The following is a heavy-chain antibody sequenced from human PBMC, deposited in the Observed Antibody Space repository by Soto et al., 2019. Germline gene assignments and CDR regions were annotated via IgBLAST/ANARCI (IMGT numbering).Heavy chain of an antibody. D-gene: IGHD3-10*01. J-gene: IGHJ4*02. Sequence: VGSLRLSCAGSGFTLSDHYIDWVRQAPGKGLEWVGRSRDKAQGYSTAYAASVKGRFTISRDDSKSIVYLQMNSLKTEDTAVYYCISDSMVFTYWGQGSLVTVSS. CDR1: GFTLSDHY. CDR2: SRDKAQGYST. V-gene: IGHV3-72*01. CDR3: ISDSMVFTY.